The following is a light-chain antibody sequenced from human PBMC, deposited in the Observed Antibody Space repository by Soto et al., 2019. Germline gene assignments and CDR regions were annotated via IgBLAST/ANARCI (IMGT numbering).Light chain of an antibody. Sequence: QSALTQPPSVSGSPGQSVTISCTGTSSDVGNYNRVSWYQQHPGTAPKLMIYEVSNRPSGVPDRFSGPKSGNTASLTISGLQAEDEADYYCSSYTSSSTWVFGGGTKLTVL. J-gene: IGLJ3*02. V-gene: IGLV2-18*02. CDR2: EVS. CDR1: SSDVGNYNR. CDR3: SSYTSSSTWV.